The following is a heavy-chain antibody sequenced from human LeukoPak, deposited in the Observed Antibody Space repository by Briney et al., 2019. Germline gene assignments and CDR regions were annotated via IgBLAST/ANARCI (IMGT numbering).Heavy chain of an antibody. CDR2: ISYDGSNK. J-gene: IGHJ6*02. CDR3: AKDLLYYDSSGYHYGMDV. Sequence: PGGSLRLSCTASGFTFSSYGMHWVRQAPGKGLEWVAVISYDGSNKYYADSVKGRFTISRDNSKNTLYLQMNSLRAEDTAVYYCAKDLLYYDSSGYHYGMDVWGQGTTVTVSS. CDR1: GFTFSSYG. D-gene: IGHD3-22*01. V-gene: IGHV3-30*18.